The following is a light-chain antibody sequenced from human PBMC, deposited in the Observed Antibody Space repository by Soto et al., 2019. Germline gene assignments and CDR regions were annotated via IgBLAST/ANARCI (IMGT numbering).Light chain of an antibody. Sequence: EIVLTQSPGTLSLSPGERATLSCRASQSVSSSYLAWYQQKHGQAPRLLIYGGSSRSTGIPDRFGGSGSGTGFTFTITRLDLEDAAVCYCAIHGSSSPGFTFGQGTKLEIK. V-gene: IGKV3-20*01. CDR3: AIHGSSSPGFT. J-gene: IGKJ2*01. CDR2: GGS. CDR1: QSVSSSY.